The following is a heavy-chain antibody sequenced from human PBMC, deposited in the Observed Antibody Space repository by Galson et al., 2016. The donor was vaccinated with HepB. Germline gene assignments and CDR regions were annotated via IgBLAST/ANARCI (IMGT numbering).Heavy chain of an antibody. D-gene: IGHD6-19*01. CDR1: GGTFSSYA. Sequence: SVKVSCKASGGTFSSYAFSWVRQAPGQGLEWMGRIVPILGMSNYAQKFQGRVTITADKSTSTVYMELSSLRSEDTAVYYCARDAVAVAGTLHFYFYGMDVWGPGTLVTVSS. V-gene: IGHV1-69*04. CDR2: IVPILGMS. CDR3: ARDAVAVAGTLHFYFYGMDV. J-gene: IGHJ6*02.